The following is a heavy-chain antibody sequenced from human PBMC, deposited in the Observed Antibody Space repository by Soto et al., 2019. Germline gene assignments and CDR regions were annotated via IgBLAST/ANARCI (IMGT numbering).Heavy chain of an antibody. J-gene: IGHJ6*02. D-gene: IGHD2-2*01. CDR1: GFPFSSYT. Sequence: GSLRLACTASGFPFSSYTMHWLRRAPGKGPERVGSISLDGSSKYYADWWKGGIVISRAKSKDSLYRQMDTLRPDDTAIYYCARDTVTSLTPYQGFYYYGMDVWGQGTTVTVCS. CDR2: ISLDGSSK. CDR3: ARDTVTSLTPYQGFYYYGMDV. V-gene: IGHV3-30*09.